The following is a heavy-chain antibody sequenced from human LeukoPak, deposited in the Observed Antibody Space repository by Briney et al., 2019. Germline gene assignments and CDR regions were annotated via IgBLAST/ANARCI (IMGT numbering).Heavy chain of an antibody. J-gene: IGHJ5*02. V-gene: IGHV4-59*01. CDR1: WGHNRTYS. D-gene: IGHD4-23*01. CDR3: ARDLSYGGLGHWLEP. Sequence: SETLSLPYTLSWGHNRTYSLSWLRQPPGQGLAWIGYIYNRGSTNYNPPLKSPVTKSMDTSKSQFSLRLTSVTAADTAVYYCARDLSYGGLGHWLEPWGQGNLVTASS. CDR2: IYNRGST.